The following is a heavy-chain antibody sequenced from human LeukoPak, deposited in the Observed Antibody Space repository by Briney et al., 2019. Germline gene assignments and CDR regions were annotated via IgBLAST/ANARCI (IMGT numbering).Heavy chain of an antibody. J-gene: IGHJ4*02. CDR1: GYTFTSYD. D-gene: IGHD6-6*01. CDR3: ATTASSSIAARRDFDY. V-gene: IGHV1-8*01. Sequence: ASVKVSCKASGYTFTSYDINWVRQATGQGLEWMGWMNPNSGNTGYAQKFQGRVTMTRNTSISTAYMELSSLRSEDTAVYYCATTASSSIAARRDFDYWGQGTLVTVFS. CDR2: MNPNSGNT.